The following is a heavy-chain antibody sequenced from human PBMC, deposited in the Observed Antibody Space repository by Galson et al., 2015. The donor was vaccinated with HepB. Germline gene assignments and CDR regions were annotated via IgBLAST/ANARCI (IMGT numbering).Heavy chain of an antibody. CDR1: GYSFTSYW. D-gene: IGHD3-16*01. CDR3: ARIEVGRGGEKWFDP. CDR2: IYPGDSDT. Sequence: QSGAEVKKPGESLRISCKGSGYSFTSYWISWVRQMPGKGLEWMGIIYPGDSDTRYSPSFQGQVTISADKSISTAYLQWSSLKASDTAMYYCARIEVGRGGEKWFDPWGQGTLVTVSS. V-gene: IGHV5-51*01. J-gene: IGHJ5*02.